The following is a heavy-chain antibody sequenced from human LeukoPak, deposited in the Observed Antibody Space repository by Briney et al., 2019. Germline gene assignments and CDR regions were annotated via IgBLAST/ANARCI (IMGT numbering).Heavy chain of an antibody. CDR1: GYTFTSYG. D-gene: IGHD3-3*01. Sequence: SVKVSCKASGYTFTSYGISWVRQAPGQGLEWMGGVIPIFGTANYAQKFQGRVTITADESTSTAYMELSSLRSEDTAVYYCARAPYYDFWSGSPPYYYYMDVWGKGTTVTVSS. V-gene: IGHV1-69*13. J-gene: IGHJ6*03. CDR2: VIPIFGTA. CDR3: ARAPYYDFWSGSPPYYYYMDV.